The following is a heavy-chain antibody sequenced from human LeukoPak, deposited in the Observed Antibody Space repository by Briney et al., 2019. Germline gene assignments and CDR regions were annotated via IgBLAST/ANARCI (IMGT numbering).Heavy chain of an antibody. CDR2: VWSGGNNK. J-gene: IGHJ4*02. CDR3: AKDGQVGAIGYFDY. V-gene: IGHV3-33*06. D-gene: IGHD1-26*01. Sequence: GGSLRLSCAASGFIFTTYGMHWVRQAPGKGLEWVAVVWSGGNNKYYSDSVKGRFTISRDNSKNRLYLEMDSLRAEDTAVYYCAKDGQVGAIGYFDYRGQGTLVTVSS. CDR1: GFIFTTYG.